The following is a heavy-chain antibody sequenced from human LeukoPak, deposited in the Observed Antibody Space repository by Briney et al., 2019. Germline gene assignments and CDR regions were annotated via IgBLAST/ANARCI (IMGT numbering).Heavy chain of an antibody. J-gene: IGHJ4*02. CDR3: AKGDSGDYAFDY. V-gene: IGHV3-23*01. CDR1: GFTFSRYA. Sequence: PGGSLRLSCAASGFTFSRYAMSWVRQAPGKGLEWVSAVIASGAATYYADSVKGRFTISRDNSKKTMSLQMNSLRAEDTAVYYCAKGDSGDYAFDYWGRGILATVSS. CDR2: VIASGAAT. D-gene: IGHD4-17*01.